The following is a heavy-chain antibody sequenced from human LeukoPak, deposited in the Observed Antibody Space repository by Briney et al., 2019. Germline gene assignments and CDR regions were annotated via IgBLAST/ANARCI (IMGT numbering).Heavy chain of an antibody. V-gene: IGHV3-30*02. J-gene: IGHJ6*03. D-gene: IGHD2-8*01. CDR1: GFTFSSYG. CDR3: ARRTYPGGYYYMDV. CDR2: IRYDGSNK. Sequence: GGSLRLSCAASGFTFSSYGMHWVRQAPGKGLEWVAFIRYDGSNKYYADSVEGRFTISRDNSKNTLYLQMNSLRAEDTTVYYCARRTYPGGYYYMDVWGKGTTVTISS.